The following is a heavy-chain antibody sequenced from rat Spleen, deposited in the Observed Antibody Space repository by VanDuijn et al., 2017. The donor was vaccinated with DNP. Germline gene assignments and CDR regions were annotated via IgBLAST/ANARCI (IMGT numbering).Heavy chain of an antibody. CDR1: GFTFNNYW. CDR2: IISSGVNT. J-gene: IGHJ1*01. Sequence: EVQLVESGGDLVQPGRSLKVSCLASGFTFNNYWMTWIRQVPGKGLEWVASIISSGVNTYYPESVRGRFTISRDNAKNILYLQMNSMRSEDTATDYFTRAIYHYDGSYSYVGCYFDLWGPGTMVTVSS. CDR3: TRAIYHYDGSYSYVGCYFDL. V-gene: IGHV5-31*01. D-gene: IGHD1-12*02.